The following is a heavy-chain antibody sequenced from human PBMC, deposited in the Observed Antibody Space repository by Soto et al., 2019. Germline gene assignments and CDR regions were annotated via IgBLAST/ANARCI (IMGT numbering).Heavy chain of an antibody. CDR2: RNPNSGNT. V-gene: IGHV1-8*01. J-gene: IGHJ6*02. Sequence: AAVKVSCKASGYTFTRYDINGVRQATGKGLEWMGWRNPNSGNTGYAQKFPGRVTMTRNTSISTAYMELSSLRSEHTAVYYSACGYSLNSGIFYSYGIDLWGQGTTVTVSS. CDR1: GYTFTRYD. D-gene: IGHD1-26*01. CDR3: ACGYSLNSGIFYSYGIDL.